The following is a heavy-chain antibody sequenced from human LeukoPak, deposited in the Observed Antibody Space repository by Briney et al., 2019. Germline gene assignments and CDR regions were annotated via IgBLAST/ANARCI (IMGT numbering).Heavy chain of an antibody. CDR2: IIPIFGTA. CDR1: GGTFSSYA. CDR3: ARGRVAVVTAMGY. J-gene: IGHJ4*02. Sequence: SVKVSCKASGGTFSSYAISWVRQAPRQGLEWMGGIIPIFGTANYAQKFQGRVTITTDESTSTAYMELSSLRSEDTAVYYCARGRVAVVTAMGYWGQGTLVTVSS. D-gene: IGHD2-21*02. V-gene: IGHV1-69*05.